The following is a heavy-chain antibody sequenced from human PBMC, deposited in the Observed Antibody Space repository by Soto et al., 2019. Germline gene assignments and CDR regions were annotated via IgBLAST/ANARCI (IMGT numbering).Heavy chain of an antibody. V-gene: IGHV4-59*01. CDR3: VSGGYLQNPGSEA. CDR2: IYYSGST. J-gene: IGHJ5*02. Sequence: LETLSLTCTVFGGSISSYCWSWIRQPPGKGLEWIGYIYYSGSTNYNPSLKSRVTISVDTSKNQFSLKLSSVTAADTGVYHCVSGGYLQNPGSEAWGQGTLVPVSS. D-gene: IGHD5-18*01. CDR1: GGSISSYC.